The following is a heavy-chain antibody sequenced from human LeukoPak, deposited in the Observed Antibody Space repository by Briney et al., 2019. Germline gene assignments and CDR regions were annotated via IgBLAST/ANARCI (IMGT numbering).Heavy chain of an antibody. CDR3: AKDYRPITMIVVVIIPDAFDI. CDR1: GFTFSSYA. D-gene: IGHD3-22*01. CDR2: ICGSGGST. Sequence: PGGSLRLSCAASGFTFSSYAMSWVRQAPGKGLEWVSAICGSGGSTYYADSVKGRFTISRDNSKNTLYLQMNSQRAEDTAVYYCAKDYRPITMIVVVIIPDAFDIWGQGTMVTVSS. V-gene: IGHV3-23*01. J-gene: IGHJ3*02.